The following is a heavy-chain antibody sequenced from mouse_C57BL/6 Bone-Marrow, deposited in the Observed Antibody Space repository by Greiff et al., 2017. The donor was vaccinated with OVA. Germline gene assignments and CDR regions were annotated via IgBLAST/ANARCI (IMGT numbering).Heavy chain of an antibody. CDR3: AREVEGYFDD. CDR2: MYPGSGST. V-gene: IGHV1-55*01. J-gene: IGHJ1*02. D-gene: IGHD1-1*01. Sequence: QVQLQQPGAELVKPGASVKMSCKASGYTFTSYWITWVKQRPGQGLEWIGDMYPGSGSTNYNEKFKSKATLTVDTSSSTAYMQLSSLTSEDSAVYYCAREVEGYFDDWGTGTTVTVSS. CDR1: GYTFTSYW.